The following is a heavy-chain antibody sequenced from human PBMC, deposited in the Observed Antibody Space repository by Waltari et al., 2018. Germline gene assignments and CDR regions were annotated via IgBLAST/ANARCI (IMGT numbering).Heavy chain of an antibody. CDR3: ARDYCTNGVCYSWFDP. J-gene: IGHJ5*02. CDR2: INPSGGST. D-gene: IGHD2-8*01. V-gene: IGHV1-46*01. Sequence: QVQLVQSGAEVKKPGASVKVSCKASGYTFTSYYMHWVRQAPGQGLEWMGIINPSGGSTSYAQKFQGRVTMTRDTSTSTVYMELSSLRSEDTAVYYCARDYCTNGVCYSWFDPWCQGTLVTVSS. CDR1: GYTFTSYY.